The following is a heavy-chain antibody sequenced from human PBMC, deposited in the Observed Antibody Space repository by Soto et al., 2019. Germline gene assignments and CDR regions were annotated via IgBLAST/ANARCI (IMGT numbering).Heavy chain of an antibody. CDR2: IWFDGSVK. Sequence: GGSLRLSCAASGFTFSDYGMHWVRQAPGKGLEWVAVIWFDGSVKYYADSVKGRFTISRDNSKNTLYLQIYSLRAEDTAVYYCARASGSFDYWGQGTLVTVSS. CDR3: ARASGSFDY. CDR1: GFTFSDYG. V-gene: IGHV3-33*01. J-gene: IGHJ4*02.